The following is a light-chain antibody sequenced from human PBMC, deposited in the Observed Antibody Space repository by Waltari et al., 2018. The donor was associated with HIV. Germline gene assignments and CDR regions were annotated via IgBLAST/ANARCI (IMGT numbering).Light chain of an antibody. J-gene: IGKJ1*01. Sequence: EILLTQSPATLSLSPGDRATLSCRASQSVNYYLVWYQQKPGQAPRLLIYEASKRATGIPARFSGSGSGTDFTLTISSLEPEDFAVYYCQHRYNWPRTFGQGTKVEIK. V-gene: IGKV3-11*01. CDR3: QHRYNWPRT. CDR1: QSVNYY. CDR2: EAS.